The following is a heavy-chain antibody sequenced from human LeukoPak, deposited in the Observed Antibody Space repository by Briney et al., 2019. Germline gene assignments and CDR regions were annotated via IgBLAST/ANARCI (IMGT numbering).Heavy chain of an antibody. CDR3: AGANIVATLGWYFDL. Sequence: SETLSLTCTVSGGSISSYYWSWLRQPPGKGLEWIGYIYYSGSTNYNPSLKSRVTISVDTSKNQFSLKLSSVTAADTAVYYCAGANIVATLGWYFDLWGRGTLVTVSS. CDR1: GGSISSYY. CDR2: IYYSGST. V-gene: IGHV4-59*01. J-gene: IGHJ2*01. D-gene: IGHD5-12*01.